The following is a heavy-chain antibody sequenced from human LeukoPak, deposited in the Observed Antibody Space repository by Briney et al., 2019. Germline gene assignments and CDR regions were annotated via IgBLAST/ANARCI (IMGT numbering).Heavy chain of an antibody. CDR3: ARQPNAASFDY. D-gene: IGHD1-14*01. CDR1: SGSIFSSNW. Sequence: SETLSLTCAISSGSIFSSNWWSWVRQPPGKGLEWIGEIHHSGSPNYNPSLKSRVTISVDQSKNQFYLNLRAVTAADMAVYYCARQPNAASFDYWGQGTLVTVSS. V-gene: IGHV4-4*02. CDR2: IHHSGSP. J-gene: IGHJ4*02.